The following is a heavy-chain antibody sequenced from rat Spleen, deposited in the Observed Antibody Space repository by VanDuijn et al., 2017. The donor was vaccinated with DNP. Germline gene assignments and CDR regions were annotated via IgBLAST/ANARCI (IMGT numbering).Heavy chain of an antibody. J-gene: IGHJ2*01. D-gene: IGHD1-11*01. CDR2: ISTSGGSRT. V-gene: IGHV5-25*01. CDR1: GFTFSNYD. CDR3: ARGGRSYFDY. Sequence: EVQLVESGGGLVQPGRSLKLSCAASGFTFSNYDMAWVRQAPTKGLEWVASISTSGGSRTYYRDSVKGRFTISRDNTKSTLYLQMDSPRSEDTATYYCARGGRSYFDYWGQGVMVTVSS.